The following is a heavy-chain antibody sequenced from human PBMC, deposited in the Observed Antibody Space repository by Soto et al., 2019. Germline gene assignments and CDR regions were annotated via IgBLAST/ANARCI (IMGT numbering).Heavy chain of an antibody. CDR2: ISGSGGST. CDR1: GFTFSSYA. CDR3: ANWVRFFAVGTTSPFDI. J-gene: IGHJ3*02. V-gene: IGHV3-23*01. Sequence: EVQLLESGGGLVQPGGSLRLSCAASGFTFSSYAMSWVRQAPGKGLEWVSAISGSGGSTYYADSVKGRFTISRDNSKNSRYLQMNSLRAEDTAVYYCANWVRFFAVGTTSPFDIWGQGTMVTVSS. D-gene: IGHD1-1*01.